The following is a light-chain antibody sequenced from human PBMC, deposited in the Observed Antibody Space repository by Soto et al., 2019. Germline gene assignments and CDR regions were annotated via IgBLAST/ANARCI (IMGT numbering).Light chain of an antibody. Sequence: QPVLTQPPSVSGAPGQRVTISCTGSSSNIGADYDVHWYQQLPGTAPKLLISGNSNRPSGVPDRFSGSKSGTSASLAITGLQAEDEADYYCQSYDSSLSASIFGGGTKLTVL. CDR3: QSYDSSLSASI. J-gene: IGLJ2*01. CDR2: GNS. V-gene: IGLV1-40*01. CDR1: SSNIGADYD.